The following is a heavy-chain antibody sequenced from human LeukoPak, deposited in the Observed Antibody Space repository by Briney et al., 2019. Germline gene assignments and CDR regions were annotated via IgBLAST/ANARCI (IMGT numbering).Heavy chain of an antibody. J-gene: IGHJ6*03. CDR2: IYYSGST. CDR3: ATSGGGYYGSGSYYYMDV. Sequence: SETLSLTCTVSGGSISSYYWSWIRQPPGKGLEWNEYIYYSGSTNYNPSLKGRVTISVDTSKNQFSLKLSSVTAADTAVYYCATSGGGYYGSGSYYYMDVWGKGTTVTVAS. V-gene: IGHV4-59*01. CDR1: GGSISSYY. D-gene: IGHD3-10*01.